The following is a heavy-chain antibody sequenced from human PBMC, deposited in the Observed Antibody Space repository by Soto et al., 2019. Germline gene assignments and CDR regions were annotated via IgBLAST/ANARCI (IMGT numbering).Heavy chain of an antibody. J-gene: IGHJ6*02. CDR2: MNPNSGNT. Sequence: ASVKVSCKASGYTFTSYDINWVRQATGQGLEWMGWMNPNSGNTGYAQKFQGRVTMTRNTSISTAYMELSSLRSEDTAVYYCARDVDTAMDSYYYYGMDVWGQGTTVTVSS. CDR1: GYTFTSYD. CDR3: ARDVDTAMDSYYYYGMDV. V-gene: IGHV1-8*01. D-gene: IGHD5-18*01.